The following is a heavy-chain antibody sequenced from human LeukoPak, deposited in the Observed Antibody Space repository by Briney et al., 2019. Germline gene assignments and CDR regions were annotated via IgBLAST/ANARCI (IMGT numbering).Heavy chain of an antibody. D-gene: IGHD3-9*01. CDR1: DGSVSSYY. J-gene: IGHJ5*02. Sequence: SETLSLTCTVSDGSVSSYYWSWIRQPPGKGLEWIGYIYYSGNTDYNPSLKSRVTISVDTPKNQFSLKLSSVTAADTAIYYCARSSRRAKLLTTNCFDPWGQGTLVTVSS. V-gene: IGHV4-59*02. CDR3: ARSSRRAKLLTTNCFDP. CDR2: IYYSGNT.